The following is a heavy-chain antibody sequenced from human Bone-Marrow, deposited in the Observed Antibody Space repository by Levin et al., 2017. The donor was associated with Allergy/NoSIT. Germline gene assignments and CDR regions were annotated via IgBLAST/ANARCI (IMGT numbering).Heavy chain of an antibody. J-gene: IGHJ3*02. CDR1: GYTFTGYY. D-gene: IGHD3-16*01. CDR3: ARTSYPIGDDAFDI. Sequence: ASVKVSCKASGYTFTGYYMHWVRQAPGQGLEWMGWINPNSGGTNYAQKFQGRVTMTRDTSISTAYMELSRLRSDDTAVYYCARTSYPIGDDAFDIWGQGTMVTVSS. V-gene: IGHV1-2*02. CDR2: INPNSGGT.